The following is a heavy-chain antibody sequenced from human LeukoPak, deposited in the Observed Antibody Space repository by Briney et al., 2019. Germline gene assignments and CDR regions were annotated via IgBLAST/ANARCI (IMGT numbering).Heavy chain of an antibody. CDR3: ARFTPQGYGWGGYNRFDP. D-gene: IGHD3-16*01. CDR2: IYYSGST. V-gene: IGHV4-59*01. J-gene: IGHJ5*02. Sequence: SETLSLTCTVSGGSISSYYWNWIRQPPGKGLEWIGYIYYSGSTNYNPSLKSRVTISLDTSKNQFSLNLTSVTAADTAVYYCARFTPQGYGWGGYNRFDPWGQGTLVTVSS. CDR1: GGSISSYY.